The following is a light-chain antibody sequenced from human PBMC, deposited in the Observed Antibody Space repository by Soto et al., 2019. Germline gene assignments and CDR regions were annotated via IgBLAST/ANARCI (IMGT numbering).Light chain of an antibody. CDR1: SSNIWAGYD. V-gene: IGLV1-40*01. CDR3: QSYDSTLSARYV. CDR2: GTI. Sequence: QSGLTQRPSVSVAPGQRVTISCTGSSSNIWAGYDVHWYQQRPETAPKLLIFGTINRPSGVPDRFSGSKSGTSTSLAITGLQAEDEGDYYCQSYDSTLSARYVFGTGTKVTVL. J-gene: IGLJ1*01.